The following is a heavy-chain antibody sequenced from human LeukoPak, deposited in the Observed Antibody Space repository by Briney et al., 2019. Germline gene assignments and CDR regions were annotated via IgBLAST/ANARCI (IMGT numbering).Heavy chain of an antibody. D-gene: IGHD4/OR15-4a*01. V-gene: IGHV2-70*01. CDR3: AQTSFGAESYFDY. CDR2: IEWDDSK. J-gene: IGHJ4*02. Sequence: QTLTLTCTFSGISLIASGMSVSWIRQPPGKALEWLALIEWDDSKYYSTSLKTRLTISKDTSGYQVILTMTNMDPVDTATYYCAQTSFGAESYFDYWGQGTLVTVSS. CDR1: GISLIASGMS.